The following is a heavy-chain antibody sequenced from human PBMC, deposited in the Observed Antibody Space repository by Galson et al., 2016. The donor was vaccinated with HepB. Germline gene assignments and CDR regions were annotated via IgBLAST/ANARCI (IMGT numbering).Heavy chain of an antibody. V-gene: IGHV4-39*07. CDR1: GGSISRSSYY. CDR2: IYYSGST. D-gene: IGHD3-22*01. CDR3: ARDVGYDSSGFHHYFDY. Sequence: TLSLTCTVSGGSISRSSYYWGWIRQPPGKELEWIGSIYYSGSTYYNPSLKRRVTISVDTSKNQFSLKLSSVTVADTAVYYCARDVGYDSSGFHHYFDYWGQGTLVTVSS. J-gene: IGHJ4*02.